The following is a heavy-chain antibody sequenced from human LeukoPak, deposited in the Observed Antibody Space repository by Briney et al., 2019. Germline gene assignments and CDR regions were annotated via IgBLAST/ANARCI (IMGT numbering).Heavy chain of an antibody. CDR1: GFTFDDYA. V-gene: IGHV3-9*01. CDR2: ISWNSGSI. D-gene: IGHD3-3*01. J-gene: IGHJ4*02. Sequence: GGSLRLSCAASGFTFDDYAMHWVRQAPGKGLEWVSGISWNSGSIGYADSVKGRLTISRDNAKNSLYLQMNSLRAEDTALYYCAKAGFGAYVDYWGQGTLVTVSS. CDR3: AKAGFGAYVDY.